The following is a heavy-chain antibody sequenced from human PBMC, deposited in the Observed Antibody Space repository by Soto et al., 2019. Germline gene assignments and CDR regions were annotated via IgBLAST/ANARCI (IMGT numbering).Heavy chain of an antibody. J-gene: IGHJ4*02. D-gene: IGHD5-12*01. V-gene: IGHV5-51*01. CDR1: GYSFTSYW. CDR3: ARLLRRDGYNLNLWTFAY. CDR2: VYPGDSDT. Sequence: GESLKISCKGSGYSFTSYWIGWVRQMPGKGLEWMGIVYPGDSDTRYSPSFQGQVTISADKSISTAYLQWSSLKASDTAMYYCARLLRRDGYNLNLWTFAYCGQGTLVTSPQ.